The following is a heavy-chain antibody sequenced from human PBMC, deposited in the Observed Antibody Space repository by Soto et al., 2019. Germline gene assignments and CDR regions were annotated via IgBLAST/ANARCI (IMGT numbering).Heavy chain of an antibody. V-gene: IGHV3-23*01. CDR1: GFTFSSYA. CDR2: ISGSGGST. CDR3: AKDQDIVVVPAAMFDY. D-gene: IGHD2-2*01. Sequence: GGSLRLSCAASGFTFSSYAMSWVRQAPGKGLEWVSAISGSGGSTYYADSVKGRFTISRDNSKNTLYLQMNSLRAEDTAVYYCAKDQDIVVVPAAMFDYWGQGTLVTVSS. J-gene: IGHJ4*02.